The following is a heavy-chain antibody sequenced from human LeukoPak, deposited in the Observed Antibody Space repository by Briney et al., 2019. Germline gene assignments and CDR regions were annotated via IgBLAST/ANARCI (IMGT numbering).Heavy chain of an antibody. J-gene: IGHJ4*02. V-gene: IGHV5-51*01. CDR2: IRPSDSDT. D-gene: IGHD6-13*01. CDR3: ARHRYSSSWTDFDS. Sequence: GESLKIYCKGSGYSFTSYWIAWVRQMPGEGLAWMGIIRPSDSDTRYSPSFQGQVTISADKSINTAYLQWSSLKASDTAMYYCARHRYSSSWTDFDSWGQGTLVTVSS. CDR1: GYSFTSYW.